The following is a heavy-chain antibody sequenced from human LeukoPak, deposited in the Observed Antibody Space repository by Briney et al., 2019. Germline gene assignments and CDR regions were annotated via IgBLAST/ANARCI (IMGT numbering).Heavy chain of an antibody. CDR2: IIASSGST. CDR3: AKGAYDYIEMGYFDY. D-gene: IGHD5-12*01. CDR1: GFSLSNSA. J-gene: IGHJ4*02. V-gene: IGHV3-23*01. Sequence: GSLRLSCAASGFSLSNSAMGWVRQAPGKGLEWVSLIIASSGSTIYADSVKGRFTISRDNSKNTLYLQMNSLRAEDTAVYYCAKGAYDYIEMGYFDYWGQGALVTVSS.